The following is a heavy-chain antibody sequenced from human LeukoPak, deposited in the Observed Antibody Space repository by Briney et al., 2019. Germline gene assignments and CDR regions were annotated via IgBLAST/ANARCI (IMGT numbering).Heavy chain of an antibody. J-gene: IGHJ4*02. CDR3: ARRGTSSSWAHFDY. V-gene: IGHV3-7*05. Sequence: GGSLRLSCAASGFTFSSHWMTWVRQAPGKGLEWVANIKQDGSEKYYVDSVKGRFTISRDNAKNSLYLQMNSLGAEDTAVYYCARRGTSSSWAHFDYWGQGTLVSVSS. CDR1: GFTFSSHW. CDR2: IKQDGSEK. D-gene: IGHD6-13*01.